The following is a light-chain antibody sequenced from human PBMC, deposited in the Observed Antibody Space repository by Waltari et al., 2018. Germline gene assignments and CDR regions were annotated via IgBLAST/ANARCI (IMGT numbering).Light chain of an antibody. CDR3: YSTDSTGHERV. Sequence: SYELTQPPSVSVSPGQTARITCSGDALAKKYAYWYQQKSGQAPVLVIFEETKRPSAIPGRCSGSSSGTMATLTITGAQVEDEADYYCYSTDSTGHERVFGGGTELTVL. V-gene: IGLV3-10*01. CDR2: EET. J-gene: IGLJ3*02. CDR1: ALAKKY.